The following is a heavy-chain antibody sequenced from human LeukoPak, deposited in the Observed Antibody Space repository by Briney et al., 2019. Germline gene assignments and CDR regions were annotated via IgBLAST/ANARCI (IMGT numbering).Heavy chain of an antibody. D-gene: IGHD6-19*01. CDR2: IYYSGST. CDR1: GGSISSSSYY. Sequence: SETLSLTCTVSGGSISSSSYYWGWIRQPPGKGLEWIGSIYYSGSTNYNPSLKSRVTISLDTSKKQFSLKLSSVTAADTAVYYCASVGGYSSGWYASGFDPWGQGTLVTVSS. V-gene: IGHV4-39*07. CDR3: ASVGGYSSGWYASGFDP. J-gene: IGHJ5*02.